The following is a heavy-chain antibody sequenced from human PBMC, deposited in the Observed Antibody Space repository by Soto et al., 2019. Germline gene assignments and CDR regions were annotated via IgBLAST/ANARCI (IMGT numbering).Heavy chain of an antibody. Sequence: QVQLVPSGAEVKKPGASVKVSCKASGDTFTSYDINWVRQATGQGLEWMGWMNPNIGNTAYAQKSLGRVTMNRNTTISTAYMELSSLRSEDTAVYYCARERTRGFEPWGQGTLVTVSS. CDR2: MNPNIGNT. CDR3: ARERTRGFEP. V-gene: IGHV1-8*01. J-gene: IGHJ5*02. CDR1: GDTFTSYD.